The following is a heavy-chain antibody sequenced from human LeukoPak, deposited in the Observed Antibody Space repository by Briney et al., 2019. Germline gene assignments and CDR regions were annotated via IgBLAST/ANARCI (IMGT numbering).Heavy chain of an antibody. V-gene: IGHV4-59*08. CDR3: ARGARAGYNLEPFDY. J-gene: IGHJ4*02. CDR1: GGSMTSYY. Sequence: PSETLSLTCTVSGGSMTSYYCSWIRQPPGKGLEWIGYIYYSGSTKYNPSLKSRVTISVDTSKNQFSLKLSSVTAADTAVYYCARGARAGYNLEPFDYWGQGTLVTVSS. CDR2: IYYSGST. D-gene: IGHD5-24*01.